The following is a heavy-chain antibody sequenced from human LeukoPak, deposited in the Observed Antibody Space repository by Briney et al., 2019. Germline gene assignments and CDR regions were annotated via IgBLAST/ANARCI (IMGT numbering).Heavy chain of an antibody. Sequence: GKSLRLSCAASGFTFSSYAMHWVRQAPGKGLEWEAVISYDGSNKHYADSAKGRFTISRDDSKSTPYLQMNSLRPEDTAVYYCARGGGVPAASYFYAMDVWGKGTTVTVSS. CDR3: ARGGGVPAASYFYAMDV. J-gene: IGHJ6*04. CDR1: GFTFSSYA. CDR2: ISYDGSNK. D-gene: IGHD2-2*01. V-gene: IGHV3-30*04.